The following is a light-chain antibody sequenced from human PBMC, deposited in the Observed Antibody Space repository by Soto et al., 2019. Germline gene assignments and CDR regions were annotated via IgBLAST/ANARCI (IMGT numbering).Light chain of an antibody. V-gene: IGKV3-15*01. Sequence: EIVMTQSPATLSVSPGERATLSCRASQSFSSNLAWYQQKPGQAPRLLIYGVSTRATGIPARFSGSGSGTEFTLTITSLPSEDFAVYYCHPYHNWPLWTFGQGNKVEIQ. CDR2: GVS. J-gene: IGKJ1*01. CDR1: QSFSSN. CDR3: HPYHNWPLWT.